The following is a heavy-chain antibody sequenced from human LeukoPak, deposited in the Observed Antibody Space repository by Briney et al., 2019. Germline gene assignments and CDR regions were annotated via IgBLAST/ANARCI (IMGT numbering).Heavy chain of an antibody. CDR2: ISSSSSYI. CDR3: AKDSGLGYDSSGYYCY. V-gene: IGHV3-21*04. CDR1: GFTFSSYS. D-gene: IGHD3-22*01. J-gene: IGHJ4*02. Sequence: GGSLRLSCAASGFTFSSYSMNWVRQAPGKWLEWVSSISSSSSYIYYADSVKGRFTISRDNSKNTLYLQMNSLRAEDTAVYYCAKDSGLGYDSSGYYCYWGQGTLVTVSS.